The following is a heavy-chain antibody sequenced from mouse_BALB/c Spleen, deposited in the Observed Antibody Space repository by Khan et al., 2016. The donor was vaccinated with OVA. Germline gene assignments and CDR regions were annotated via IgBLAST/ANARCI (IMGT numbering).Heavy chain of an antibody. J-gene: IGHJ3*01. CDR3: ARPYRYDGRAWFAY. V-gene: IGHV4-1*02. CDR1: GFDFSRYW. Sequence: EVQLVESGGGLVQPGGSLKLSCAASGFDFSRYWMSWVRQAPGKGLEWIGEINPDSSTINYTPSLKDKFIISRDNAKNMLYLQMSKVRSEDTALYYGARPYRYDGRAWFAYWGQGTLVTVSA. CDR2: INPDSSTI. D-gene: IGHD2-14*01.